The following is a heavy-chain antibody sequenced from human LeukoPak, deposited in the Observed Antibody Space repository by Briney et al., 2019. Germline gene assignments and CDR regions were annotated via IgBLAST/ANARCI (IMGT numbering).Heavy chain of an antibody. J-gene: IGHJ5*02. V-gene: IGHV4-34*01. CDR2: INHSGST. CDR1: GGSFSGYY. Sequence: SETLSLTCAVYGGSFSGYYWSWIRQPPGKGLEWIGEINHSGSTNYNPSLKSRVTISVDTSKNQFSLKLSSVTAADMAVYYCARGFGSSWYSNNWFDPWGQGTLVTVSS. CDR3: ARGFGSSWYSNNWFDP. D-gene: IGHD6-13*01.